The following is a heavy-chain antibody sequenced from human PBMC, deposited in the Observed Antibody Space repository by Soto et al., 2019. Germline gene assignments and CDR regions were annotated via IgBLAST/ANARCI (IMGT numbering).Heavy chain of an antibody. CDR3: ARDQNLLREWEGVFDI. D-gene: IGHD1-26*01. CDR2: IIPILGIA. V-gene: IGHV1-69*08. J-gene: IGHJ3*02. CDR1: GGTFSSYT. Sequence: QVQLVQSGAEVKKPGSSVKVSCKASGGTFSSYTISWVRQAPGQGLEWMGRIIPILGIANYAQKFQGRVTITADKSTSTAYMELSSLRSEDTAVYYCARDQNLLREWEGVFDIWGQGTMVTVSS.